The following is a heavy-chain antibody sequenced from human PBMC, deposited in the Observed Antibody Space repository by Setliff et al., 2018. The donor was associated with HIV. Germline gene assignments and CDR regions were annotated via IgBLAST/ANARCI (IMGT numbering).Heavy chain of an antibody. Sequence: SETLSLTCAVYGGTFSGYFWTWIRQSPGKGLEWIGEINHSGKAKYNPSLKSRVSLSVDTSKNQFYLKLTSVTAADTAVYYCARGYSSGWVDYWGQGTLVTVSS. CDR3: ARGYSSGWVDY. D-gene: IGHD6-19*01. V-gene: IGHV4-34*01. J-gene: IGHJ4*02. CDR2: INHSGKA. CDR1: GGTFSGYF.